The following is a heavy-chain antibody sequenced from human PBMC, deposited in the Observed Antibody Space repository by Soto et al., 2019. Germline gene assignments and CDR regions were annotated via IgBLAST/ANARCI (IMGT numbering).Heavy chain of an antibody. V-gene: IGHV3-30*04. CDR3: ARAMDNARASKDNWIDP. J-gene: IGHJ5*02. CDR2: ISYDEKKT. D-gene: IGHD2-2*03. Sequence: GVSLRLSCAASGFTFRSYAMHWVRQAPGKGLEWVAVISYDEKKTYYADSVKGRFTISRDNSKNTLYLQVNSLSAEDTAVYYCARAMDNARASKDNWIDPWGQGPLVTAPQ. CDR1: GFTFRSYA.